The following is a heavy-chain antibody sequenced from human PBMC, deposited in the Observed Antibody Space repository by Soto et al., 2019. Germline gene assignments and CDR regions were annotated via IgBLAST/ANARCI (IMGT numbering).Heavy chain of an antibody. Sequence: GGSLRLSCAASGFTFSSYWMSWVRQAPGKGLEWVANIKQDGSEKYYVDSVKGRFTISRDNAKNSLYLQMNSLRAEDTAVYYCARDHTATYYYDSSGYYYDYWGQGTLVTVSS. J-gene: IGHJ4*02. D-gene: IGHD3-22*01. CDR1: GFTFSSYW. V-gene: IGHV3-7*01. CDR3: ARDHTATYYYDSSGYYYDY. CDR2: IKQDGSEK.